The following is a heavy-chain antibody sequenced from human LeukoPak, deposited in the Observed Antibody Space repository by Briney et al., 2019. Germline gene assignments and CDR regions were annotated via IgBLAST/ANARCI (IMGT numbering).Heavy chain of an antibody. J-gene: IGHJ4*02. D-gene: IGHD6-13*01. Sequence: GGSLRLSCAASGFIFTRHGMHWVRQAPGKGLEWVAVIWFDGSNQFYADSVKGRFTISRDNSKNTLYLQMNSLRAEDTAVYYCARGPYSSSWYYFEYWGQGTLVTVSS. CDR1: GFIFTRHG. V-gene: IGHV3-33*01. CDR3: ARGPYSSSWYYFEY. CDR2: IWFDGSNQ.